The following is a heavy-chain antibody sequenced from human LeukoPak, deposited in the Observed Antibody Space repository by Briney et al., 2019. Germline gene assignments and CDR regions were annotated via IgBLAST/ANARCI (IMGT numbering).Heavy chain of an antibody. J-gene: IGHJ6*02. CDR3: ARVPLDYDILTGYYGDYYYGMDV. CDR2: IWYDGSYK. Sequence: GGSLRLSCAASGFTFSSYGMHWVRQAPGKGLEWVTDIWYDGSYKYYADSVKGRFTISRDNSKNTLYLQMNSLRAEDTAVYYCARVPLDYDILTGYYGDYYYGMDVWGQGTTVTVSS. V-gene: IGHV3-33*01. CDR1: GFTFSSYG. D-gene: IGHD3-9*01.